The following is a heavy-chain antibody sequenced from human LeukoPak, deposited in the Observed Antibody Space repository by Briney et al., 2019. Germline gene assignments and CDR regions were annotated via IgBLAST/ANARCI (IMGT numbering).Heavy chain of an antibody. D-gene: IGHD5-24*01. J-gene: IGHJ4*02. Sequence: SETLSLTCAVHGGSFSGFYWTWMRQPPGKGPEWIGEVNHSRGTNYNPSLKSRVTISEDTSKNQFPLNLTSVTAADTAVYYCARGLGEGYPDSWGQGTLVTVSS. V-gene: IGHV4-34*01. CDR1: GGSFSGFY. CDR2: VNHSRGT. CDR3: ARGLGEGYPDS.